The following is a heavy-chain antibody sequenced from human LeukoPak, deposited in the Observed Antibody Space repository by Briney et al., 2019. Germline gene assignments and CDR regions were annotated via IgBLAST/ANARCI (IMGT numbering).Heavy chain of an antibody. CDR3: AREKITMVRGVIMRKSYYYMDV. J-gene: IGHJ6*03. D-gene: IGHD3-10*01. CDR2: IRSKANSYAT. CDR1: GFTFSGSA. Sequence: GGSLRLSCAASGFTFSGSAMHWVRQASGKGLEWVGRIRSKANSYATAYAASVKGRFTISRDDSKNTAYLQMNSLKTEDTAVYYCAREKITMVRGVIMRKSYYYMDVWGKGTTVTISS. V-gene: IGHV3-73*01.